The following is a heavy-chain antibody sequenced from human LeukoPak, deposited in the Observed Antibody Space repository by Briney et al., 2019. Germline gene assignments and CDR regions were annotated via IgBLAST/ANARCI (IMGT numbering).Heavy chain of an antibody. CDR3: ARDHGDGYNIDY. V-gene: IGHV3-23*01. CDR2: IGSGSGGRT. J-gene: IGHJ4*02. Sequence: GGSLRLSCAASGFAFSSYAMTWVRQAPGKGLEWVSGIGSGSGGRTYYADSVKGRFSISRDNSRDTLNLQMNSLRAEDTAVYFCARDHGDGYNIDYWGQGTLVTVSS. D-gene: IGHD5-24*01. CDR1: GFAFSSYA.